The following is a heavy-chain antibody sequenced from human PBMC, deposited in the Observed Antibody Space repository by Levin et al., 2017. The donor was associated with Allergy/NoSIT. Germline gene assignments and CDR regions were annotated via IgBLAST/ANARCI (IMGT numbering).Heavy chain of an antibody. V-gene: IGHV1-2*06. CDR1: GYTFSGYY. CDR3: ARASLGFSSSPDY. CDR2: INPNSGGT. J-gene: IGHJ4*02. D-gene: IGHD6-6*01. Sequence: ASVKVSCEASGYTFSGYYMHWVRQAPGQGLEWMGRINPNSGGTNYAQQFQGRVTMTRDTSISTAYMELSRLRSDDTAVYYCARASLGFSSSPDYWGQGTLVTVSS.